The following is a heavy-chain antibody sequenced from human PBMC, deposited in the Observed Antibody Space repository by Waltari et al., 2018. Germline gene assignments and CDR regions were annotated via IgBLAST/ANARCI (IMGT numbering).Heavy chain of an antibody. V-gene: IGHV1-18*01. CDR1: GYSFTNYG. Sequence: QVHLLQSGPEVKKPGASVKVSCKASGYSFTNYGISWVRQAPGQGLEWMGWISAYNGNRNYAQKLQGRGTMTTDTSTRTAYMELRNLRSDDTAVYYCAREEDYYYYGMDVWGQGTTVNVSS. J-gene: IGHJ6*02. CDR3: AREEDYYYYGMDV. CDR2: ISAYNGNR.